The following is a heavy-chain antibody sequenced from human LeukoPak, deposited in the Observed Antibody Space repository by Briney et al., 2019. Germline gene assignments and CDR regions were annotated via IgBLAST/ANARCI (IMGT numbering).Heavy chain of an antibody. J-gene: IGHJ4*02. D-gene: IGHD5-12*01. CDR1: GFSFSSYW. CDR3: ARARGSGYDYSSFDY. Sequence: GGSLRLSCAASGFSFSSYWMSWVRQAPGKGLEWVANMKEDGGEKKYVDSVKGRFTISRDNAKNSLYLQMNRLRAEDTAVYYCARARGSGYDYSSFDYWGQGTLVTVSS. V-gene: IGHV3-7*03. CDR2: MKEDGGEK.